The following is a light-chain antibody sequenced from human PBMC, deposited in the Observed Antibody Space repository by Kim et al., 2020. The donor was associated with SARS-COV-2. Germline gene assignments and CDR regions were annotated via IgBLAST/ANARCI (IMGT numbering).Light chain of an antibody. CDR1: EDISSY. J-gene: IGKJ3*01. V-gene: IGKV1-12*01. CDR3: QQLKTPPFT. Sequence: DIQMTQSPSSVSASVGDRVTITCRTTEDISSYLAWYQHKPGKAPQLLIYGASSLERGVSSNFIGRGSGTDYTLTIRSLQPEDLATYYCQQLKTPPFTFGPGTKVDIK. CDR2: GAS.